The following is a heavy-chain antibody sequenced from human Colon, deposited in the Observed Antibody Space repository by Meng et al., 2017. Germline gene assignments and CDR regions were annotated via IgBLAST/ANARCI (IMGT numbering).Heavy chain of an antibody. Sequence: GGSLRLSCAVSGFTVSSHYMSWVRQPPGKGLEWVSLIYSGDHTNYVDTVKGRFPISKDNSKNTVSLQMDSLRAEDTAVYYCARLRQWLDQTAWHWYFDLWGRGTLVTVSS. V-gene: IGHV3-53*01. CDR3: ARLRQWLDQTAWHWYFDL. J-gene: IGHJ2*01. D-gene: IGHD6-19*01. CDR2: IYSGDHT. CDR1: GFTVSSHY.